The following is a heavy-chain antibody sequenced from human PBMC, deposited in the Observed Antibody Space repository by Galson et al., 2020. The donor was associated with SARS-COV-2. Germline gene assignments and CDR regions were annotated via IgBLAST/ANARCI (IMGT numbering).Heavy chain of an antibody. J-gene: IGHJ5*01. D-gene: IGHD2-2*01. CDR3: ARDKEQQPLFGWLDS. CDR2: IKPDSGGT. V-gene: IGHV1-2*02. CDR1: GCPFTDHY. Sequence: ASVKVSVKHSGCPFTDHYIHWVRQAPGQGLEWIGWIKPDSGGTTYAQQLQRRVTMTRDTSISTAYMELNSLRSGDTAVYFCARDKEQQPLFGWLDSWGQGSMVTVSS.